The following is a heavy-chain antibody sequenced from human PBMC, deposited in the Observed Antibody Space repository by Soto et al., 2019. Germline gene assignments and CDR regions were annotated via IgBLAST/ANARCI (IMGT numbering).Heavy chain of an antibody. CDR2: IKSITDGGTK. V-gene: IGHV3-15*01. Sequence: PGGSLRLSCAASGFTFTNAWMGWVRQAPGKGLEWVGRIKSITDGGTKDYAAPVKGRFTISRDDSKNTMYLQMNSLKTEDTAVYFCVTGRYTFGLDFWGQGTLVTVSS. CDR1: GFTFTNAW. D-gene: IGHD3-16*01. CDR3: VTGRYTFGLDF. J-gene: IGHJ4*02.